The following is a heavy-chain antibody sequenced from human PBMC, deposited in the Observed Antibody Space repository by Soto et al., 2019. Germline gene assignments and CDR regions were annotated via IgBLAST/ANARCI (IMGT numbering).Heavy chain of an antibody. J-gene: IGHJ6*02. D-gene: IGHD1-26*01. Sequence: EVQLVESGGGLFQPGGSLRLSCAASGFTLSNFWMHWVRQAPGKGLEWVSRINSDGRSTSYVDSVKGRCTISRDNANNTMYREMNSRRAEDTAVYFCARGGRYRENYYFGMDVWGQVTTFSVSS. CDR1: GFTLSNFW. V-gene: IGHV3-74*01. CDR2: INSDGRST. CDR3: ARGGRYRENYYFGMDV.